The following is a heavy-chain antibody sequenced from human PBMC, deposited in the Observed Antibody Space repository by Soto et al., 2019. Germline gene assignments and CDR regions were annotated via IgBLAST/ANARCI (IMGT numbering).Heavy chain of an antibody. CDR3: AAGGQQRRWFDP. CDR1: GGTFSSYA. Sequence: ASVKVSCKASGGTFSSYAISWVRQAPGQGLEWMGGIIPIFGTANYAQKFQGRVTITADESTSTAYMELSSLRSEDTAVYYCAAGGQQRRWFDPWGQGTLVTVSS. J-gene: IGHJ5*02. V-gene: IGHV1-69*13. D-gene: IGHD6-25*01. CDR2: IIPIFGTA.